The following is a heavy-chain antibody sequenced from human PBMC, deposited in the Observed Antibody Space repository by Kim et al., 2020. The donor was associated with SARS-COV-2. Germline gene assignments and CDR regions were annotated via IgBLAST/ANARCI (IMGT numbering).Heavy chain of an antibody. D-gene: IGHD3-10*01. CDR1: GFSFNSYY. V-gene: IGHV1-46*02. J-gene: IGHJ5*02. Sequence: ASVKVSCKASGFSFNSYYIHWVRQAPGQGLEWMGIISPTGGGPTYTQKLQGRVTISRDTSTSTVHMELSSLTSADTAVYYCARGLGSASYYSPWGQGTLVTVSS. CDR3: ARGLGSASYYSP. CDR2: ISPTGGGP.